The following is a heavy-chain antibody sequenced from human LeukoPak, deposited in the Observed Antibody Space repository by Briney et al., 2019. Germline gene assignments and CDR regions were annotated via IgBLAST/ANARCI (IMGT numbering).Heavy chain of an antibody. Sequence: SETLSLTFAVYGGSFSGYYWSWIRQPPGKGLEWIGEINHSGSTNYNPSLKSRVTISVDTSKNQFSLKLSSVTAADTAVYYCARGVAARRRSFGYWGQGTLVTVSS. CDR3: ARGVAARRRSFGY. CDR1: GGSFSGYY. J-gene: IGHJ4*02. D-gene: IGHD2-15*01. V-gene: IGHV4-34*01. CDR2: INHSGST.